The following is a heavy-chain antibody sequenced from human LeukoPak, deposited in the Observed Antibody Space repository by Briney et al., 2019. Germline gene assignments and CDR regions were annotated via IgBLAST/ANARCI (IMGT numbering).Heavy chain of an antibody. D-gene: IGHD3-10*01. CDR1: GGSFSTYY. Sequence: ETLSLTCTVSGGSFSTYYWSWIRQPPGKGLEWIGYIYYSGNTNYNPSLKSRVTISVDTSKNQFSLSLNSVTAADTAVYYCARTITIRGLTFDYWGQGTLVTVSS. CDR3: ARTITIRGLTFDY. J-gene: IGHJ4*02. V-gene: IGHV4-59*01. CDR2: IYYSGNT.